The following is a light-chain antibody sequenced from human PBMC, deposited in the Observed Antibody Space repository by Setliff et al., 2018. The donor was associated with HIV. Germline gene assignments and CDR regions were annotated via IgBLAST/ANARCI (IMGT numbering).Light chain of an antibody. V-gene: IGLV2-23*02. J-gene: IGLJ1*01. Sequence: QSVLTQPASVSGPPGQSITISCTGTTSDIGAFNFVSWYQQHPGKAPKLIIYEVNYRPSGVSTRFSGSKSGNTASLTISGLQAEDEADYYCCSYAGSGPVFGAGTKVTVL. CDR1: TSDIGAFNF. CDR3: CSYAGSGPV. CDR2: EVN.